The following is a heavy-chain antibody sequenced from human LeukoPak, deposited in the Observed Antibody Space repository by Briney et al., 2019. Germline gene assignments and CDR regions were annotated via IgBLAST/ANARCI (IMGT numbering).Heavy chain of an antibody. J-gene: IGHJ4*02. CDR3: ARGIDMLTGYFF. CDR2: IIPIFGTA. Sequence: SVKVSCKASGGTFTSYAISWVRQAPGQGLEWIGGIIPIFGTANYAQKFQGRVTITADESTSTAYMELSSLRSEDTAVYYCARGIDMLTGYFFWGQGTLVTVSS. V-gene: IGHV1-69*13. CDR1: GGTFTSYA. D-gene: IGHD3-9*01.